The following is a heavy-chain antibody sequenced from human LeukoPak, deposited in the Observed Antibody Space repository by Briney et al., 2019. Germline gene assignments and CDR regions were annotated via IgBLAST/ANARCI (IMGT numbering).Heavy chain of an antibody. Sequence: PGGSLRLSCAASGFTFSSYGMSWVRQAPGKGLEWVSSINGNGGSTYYADSVKGRFTISRDNSKSTLYLQMNGLRAEDTAVYYCARSIAVAGSRSYWYFDLWGRGTLVTVSS. D-gene: IGHD6-19*01. CDR2: INGNGGST. CDR3: ARSIAVAGSRSYWYFDL. V-gene: IGHV3-23*01. J-gene: IGHJ2*01. CDR1: GFTFSSYG.